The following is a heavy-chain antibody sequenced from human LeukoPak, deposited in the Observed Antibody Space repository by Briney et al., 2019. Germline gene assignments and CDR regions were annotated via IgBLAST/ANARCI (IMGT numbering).Heavy chain of an antibody. V-gene: IGHV3-53*01. CDR2: IYSADST. CDR3: TRAVAAADFSPGY. D-gene: IGHD3/OR15-3a*01. Sequence: PGGSLRLSCAASGFTVSRNYMSWVRQAPGKGLEWVSLIYSADSTHYADSVKGRFTISRDNAKNSVYLQMNSLRADDTAVYYCTRAVAAADFSPGYWGRGTLVTVSS. CDR1: GFTVSRNY. J-gene: IGHJ4*02.